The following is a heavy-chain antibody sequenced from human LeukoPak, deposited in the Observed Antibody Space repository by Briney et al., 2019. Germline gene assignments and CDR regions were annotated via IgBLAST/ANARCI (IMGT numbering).Heavy chain of an antibody. Sequence: KPSETLSLTCTVSGGSISSYYWSWIRHPPGKGLEWIGYIYYSGSTDYNPSLKTRVTISVDTSKNQFSLKLSSVTAADTAVYYCARHFAFSYYYMDVWGKGTTVTVSS. CDR1: GGSISSYY. CDR2: IYYSGST. V-gene: IGHV4-59*08. J-gene: IGHJ6*03. CDR3: ARHFAFSYYYMDV.